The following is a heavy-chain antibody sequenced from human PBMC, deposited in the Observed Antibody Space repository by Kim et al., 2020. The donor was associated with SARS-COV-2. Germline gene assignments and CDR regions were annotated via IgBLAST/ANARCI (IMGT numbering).Heavy chain of an antibody. V-gene: IGHV3-7*03. D-gene: IGHD4-4*01. CDR2: EK. J-gene: IGHJ4*02. CDR3: ATHNYWRYDF. Sequence: EKYYVASVKGRFTIARANAKNSVYLQMAGLRAGDTAVYYCATHNYWRYDFWGQGTLVTVSS.